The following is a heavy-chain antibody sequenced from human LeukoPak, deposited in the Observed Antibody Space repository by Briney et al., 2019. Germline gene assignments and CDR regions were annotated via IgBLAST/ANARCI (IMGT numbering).Heavy chain of an antibody. CDR2: INHSGST. CDR1: GGSFSGYY. D-gene: IGHD1-1*01. V-gene: IGHV4-34*01. CDR3: ARVAWKVPVPTYAFDI. J-gene: IGHJ3*02. Sequence: SETLSLTCAVYGGSFSGYYWSWIRQPPGKGLEWIGEINHSGSTNYDPSLKSRVTISVDTSKNQFSLKLSSVTAADTAVYYCARVAWKVPVPTYAFDIWGQGTMVTVSS.